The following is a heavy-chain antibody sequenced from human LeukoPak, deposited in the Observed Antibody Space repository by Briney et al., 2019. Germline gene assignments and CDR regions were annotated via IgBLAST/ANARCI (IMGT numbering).Heavy chain of an antibody. D-gene: IGHD6-6*01. CDR1: GGSISSSHW. V-gene: IGHV4-4*02. Sequence: SGTLSLTCAVSGGSISSSHWWSWVRQPPGKGLEWIGEIYRSGTTNYNPSLKSRVTISVDTSKNQFSLKLNSVTAADTAVYYCAREIARARRLIDCWGQGTLVTVSS. CDR2: IYRSGTT. CDR3: AREIARARRLIDC. J-gene: IGHJ4*02.